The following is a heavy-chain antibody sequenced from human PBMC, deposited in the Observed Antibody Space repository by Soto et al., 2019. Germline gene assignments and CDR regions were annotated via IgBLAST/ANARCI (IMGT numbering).Heavy chain of an antibody. CDR3: ARVKVVAATVWFDP. J-gene: IGHJ5*02. CDR2: INHSGST. V-gene: IGHV4-34*01. D-gene: IGHD2-15*01. Sequence: SETLSLTCAVYGGSFSGYYWSWIRQPPGKGLEWIGEINHSGSTNYNPSLKSRVTISVDTSKNQFSLKLSSVTAADTAVYYCARVKVVAATVWFDPWGQGTLVTVSS. CDR1: GGSFSGYY.